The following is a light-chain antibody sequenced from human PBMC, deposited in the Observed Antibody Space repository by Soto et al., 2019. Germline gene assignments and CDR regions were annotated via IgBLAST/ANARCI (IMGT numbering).Light chain of an antibody. Sequence: SYVLTQPPSVSVAPGQTATITCGGPNIGGKSVHWYQQRPGQAPVVVVYDDSDRPSGIPERFSGSNSGNTATLTITSVEAGDEADYFCQVLDGGTDQNYVFGPGTKLTVL. CDR2: DDS. J-gene: IGLJ1*01. V-gene: IGLV3-21*02. CDR1: NIGGKS. CDR3: QVLDGGTDQNYV.